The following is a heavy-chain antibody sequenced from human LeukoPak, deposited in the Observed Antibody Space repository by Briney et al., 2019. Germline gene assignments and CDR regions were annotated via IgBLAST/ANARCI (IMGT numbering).Heavy chain of an antibody. CDR1: GYSISSGYY. D-gene: IGHD1-26*01. CDR3: ARDSAVGATRA. V-gene: IGHV4-38-2*02. J-gene: IGHJ5*02. Sequence: PSETLSLTCTVSGYSISSGYYWGWIRQPPGKGLEWIGSIYHNGNTYYNSSLKSRVTISVDTSKNQFSLKLNSVTAADTAVYYCARDSAVGATRAWGQGTLVTVSS. CDR2: IYHNGNT.